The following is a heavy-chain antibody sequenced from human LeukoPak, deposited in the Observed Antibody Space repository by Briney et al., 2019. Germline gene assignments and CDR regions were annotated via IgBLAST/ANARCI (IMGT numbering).Heavy chain of an antibody. CDR2: ISGNGINT. J-gene: IGHJ4*02. D-gene: IGHD3-16*01. V-gene: IGHV3-23*01. CDR3: ARGVSD. Sequence: PGGSLRLSCAASGFTFNIYAMNWVRQAPGKGLEWVSIISGNGINTYYADSVKGRFTNSRDDSKNTLYLQMNSLRADDTAIYYCARGVSDWGQGTLVTVAS. CDR1: GFTFNIYA.